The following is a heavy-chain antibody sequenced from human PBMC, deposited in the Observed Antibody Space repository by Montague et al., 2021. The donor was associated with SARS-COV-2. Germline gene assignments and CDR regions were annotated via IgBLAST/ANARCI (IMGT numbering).Heavy chain of an antibody. CDR2: IYSSGST. D-gene: IGHD6-19*01. V-gene: IGHV4-59*01. CDR1: GGSIRSYY. Sequence: SETLSLTCTVSGGSIRSYYWSWIRQPPGKGLVWIGEIYSSGSTNYNPSLKSRVTISMDTSKSQFSLKLTSVTAADTAVYYCARHTRGWQPFDFWGQGTLVTVSS. J-gene: IGHJ4*02. CDR3: ARHTRGWQPFDF.